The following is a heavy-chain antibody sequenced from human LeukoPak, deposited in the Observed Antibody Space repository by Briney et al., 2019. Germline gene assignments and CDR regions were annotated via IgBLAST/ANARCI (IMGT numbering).Heavy chain of an antibody. CDR2: INHSGST. D-gene: IGHD4-17*01. Sequence: PSETLSLTCAAYGGSFSGYYWSWIRQPPGKGLEWIGEINHSGSTNYDPSLKSRVTISVDTSKNKFSLKLSSVTAADTAVYYCARGTHTVTSAFDIWGQGTMVTVSS. V-gene: IGHV4-34*01. CDR3: ARGTHTVTSAFDI. J-gene: IGHJ3*02. CDR1: GGSFSGYY.